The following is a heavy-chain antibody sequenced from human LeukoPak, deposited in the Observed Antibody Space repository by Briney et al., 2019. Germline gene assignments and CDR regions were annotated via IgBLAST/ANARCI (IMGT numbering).Heavy chain of an antibody. J-gene: IGHJ4*02. D-gene: IGHD2-15*01. CDR2: INHSGST. CDR1: GGSFSGYY. Sequence: PSETLSLTCAVYGGSFSGYYWSWIRQPPGKGLEWIGEINHSGSTNYNPSLKSRVTISVDTSKNQFSLKLSSVTAADTAVYYCASGYCSGGSCYYHFDYWGQGTLVTVSS. V-gene: IGHV4-34*01. CDR3: ASGYCSGGSCYYHFDY.